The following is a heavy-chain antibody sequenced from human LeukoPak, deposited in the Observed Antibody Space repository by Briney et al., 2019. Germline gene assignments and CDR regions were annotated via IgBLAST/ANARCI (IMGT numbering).Heavy chain of an antibody. CDR2: INHSGST. V-gene: IGHV4-38-2*02. CDR3: ARTTEGGYSYGYFYYYYMDV. J-gene: IGHJ6*03. CDR1: GYSISTGYY. Sequence: SETLSLTCTVSGYSISTGYYWSWIRQPPGKGLEWIGEINHSGSTNYNPSLKSRVTISVDTSKNQFSLKLSSVTAADTAVYYCARTTEGGYSYGYFYYYYMDVWGKGTTVTISS. D-gene: IGHD5-18*01.